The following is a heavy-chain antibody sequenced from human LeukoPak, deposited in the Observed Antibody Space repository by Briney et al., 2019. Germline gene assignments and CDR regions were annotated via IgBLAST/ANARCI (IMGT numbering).Heavy chain of an antibody. D-gene: IGHD3-22*01. CDR2: VDPNTFVT. V-gene: IGHV1-46*01. CDR3: ARDPRYYDSAGYYFDF. CDR1: GGTFSSYA. J-gene: IGHJ4*02. Sequence: ASVKVSCKASGGTFSSYAISWVRQAPGQGLEWMGIVDPNTFVTTYAQKFQGRLTVTSDTSTSTVTMELRSLRSDDTAVYYCARDPRYYDSAGYYFDFWGQGTQVSVSS.